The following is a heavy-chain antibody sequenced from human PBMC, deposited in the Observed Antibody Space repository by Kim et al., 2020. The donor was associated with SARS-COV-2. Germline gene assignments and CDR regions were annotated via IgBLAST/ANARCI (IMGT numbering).Heavy chain of an antibody. CDR3: AKGWGGGLRYYYYMDV. D-gene: IGHD5-12*01. J-gene: IGHJ6*03. Sequence: DPGEGRYTISRDNGKNALYLQMNSLRAEDTALYYCAKGWGGGLRYYYYMDVWGKGTTVTVSS. V-gene: IGHV3-9*01.